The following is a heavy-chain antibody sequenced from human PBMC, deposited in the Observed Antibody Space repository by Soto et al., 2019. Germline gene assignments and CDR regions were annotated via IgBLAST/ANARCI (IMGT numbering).Heavy chain of an antibody. V-gene: IGHV4-30-4*01. CDR1: GGSISSGDYY. CDR2: IYYSGST. D-gene: IGHD4-4*01. CDR3: ARGGSNHTLGY. J-gene: IGHJ4*02. Sequence: PSETLSLTCTVSGGSISSGDYYWNWIRQPPGKGLEWIGYIYYSGSTYYNPSLKSRVTISVDTSKNQFSLKLSSVTAADTAVYYWARGGSNHTLGYWGQGTLVTVSS.